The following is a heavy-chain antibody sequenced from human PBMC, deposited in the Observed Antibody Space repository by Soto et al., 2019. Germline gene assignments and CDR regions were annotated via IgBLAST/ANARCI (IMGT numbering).Heavy chain of an antibody. CDR3: ARGLTLLWFGELDY. V-gene: IGHV4-34*01. J-gene: IGHJ4*02. CDR2: INHSGST. CDR1: GGSFSGYY. Sequence: SETLSLTCAVYGGSFSGYYWSWIRQPPGKGLEWIGEINHSGSTNYNPSLKSRVTISVDTSKNQFSLKLSSVTAADTAVYYCARGLTLLWFGELDYWGQGTLVTVSS. D-gene: IGHD3-10*01.